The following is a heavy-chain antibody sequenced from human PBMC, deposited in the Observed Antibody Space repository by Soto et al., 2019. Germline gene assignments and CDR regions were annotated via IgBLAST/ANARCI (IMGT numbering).Heavy chain of an antibody. CDR1: GFSLSTSGVG. D-gene: IGHD4-17*01. V-gene: IGHV2-5*02. CDR2: IYWDDDK. CDR3: AHRTVTTGTFSY. Sequence: QITLKESGPTLVEPTQTLTLTCTFSGFSLSTSGVGVGWIRQPPGKALEWLALIYWDDDKRYSPSLKSRLTIXKXTSKNQVVLRMTNMDPVDTATYYCAHRTVTTGTFSYWGQGTLVTVSS. J-gene: IGHJ4*02.